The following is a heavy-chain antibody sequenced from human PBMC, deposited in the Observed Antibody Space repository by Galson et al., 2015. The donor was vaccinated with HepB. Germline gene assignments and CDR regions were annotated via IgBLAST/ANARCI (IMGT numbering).Heavy chain of an antibody. CDR1: GGSISSSSYY. CDR3: ARQFSGDYYGSGSYWSPPYYFDY. CDR2: IYYSGST. D-gene: IGHD3-10*01. J-gene: IGHJ4*02. Sequence: TLSLTCTVSGGSISSSSYYWGWIRQPPGKGLEWIGSIYYSGSTYYNPSLKSRVTISVDTSKNQFSLKLSSVTAADTAVYYCARQFSGDYYGSGSYWSPPYYFDYWGQGTLVTVSS. V-gene: IGHV4-39*01.